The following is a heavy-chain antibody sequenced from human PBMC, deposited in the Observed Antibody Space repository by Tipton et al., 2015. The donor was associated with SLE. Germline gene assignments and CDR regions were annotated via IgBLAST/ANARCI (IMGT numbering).Heavy chain of an antibody. Sequence: TLSLTCTVSGGSMSSYYWTWIRQAPGKGLEWVGNIYNRGGTEYNPSLKSRVIMSIDTSKSQFSLNLNSVTAADTAIYYCARSFEMGSIHPWGQGTLVTVSS. V-gene: IGHV4-59*08. CDR2: IYNRGGT. CDR3: ARSFEMGSIHP. CDR1: GGSMSSYY. D-gene: IGHD5-24*01. J-gene: IGHJ5*02.